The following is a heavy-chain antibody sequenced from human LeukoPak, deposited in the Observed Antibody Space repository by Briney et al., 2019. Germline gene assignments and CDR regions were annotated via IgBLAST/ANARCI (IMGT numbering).Heavy chain of an antibody. CDR3: ARSVRGIVVVIANDAFDI. Sequence: SETLSLTCTVSGGSISSSSYYWGWIRQPPGKGPEWIGSIYYSGSTYYNPSLKSRVTISVDTSKNQFSLKLSSVTAADTAVYYCARSVRGIVVVIANDAFDIWGQGTMVTVSS. CDR2: IYYSGST. CDR1: GGSISSSSYY. J-gene: IGHJ3*02. D-gene: IGHD2-21*01. V-gene: IGHV4-39*01.